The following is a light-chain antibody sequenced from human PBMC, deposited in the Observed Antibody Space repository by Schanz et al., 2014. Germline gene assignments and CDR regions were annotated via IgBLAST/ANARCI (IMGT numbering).Light chain of an antibody. J-gene: IGLJ3*02. CDR2: DVN. Sequence: QSALTQPPSASGSPGQSVTISCTGTSSDVGGYKYVSWYQQHPGKAPKLIIYDVNNRPSGVSYRFSGSKSGNTASLTISGLQDEDEADYYCSSYTSSTTWVFGGGTKLTVL. V-gene: IGLV2-14*03. CDR1: SSDVGGYKY. CDR3: SSYTSSTTWV.